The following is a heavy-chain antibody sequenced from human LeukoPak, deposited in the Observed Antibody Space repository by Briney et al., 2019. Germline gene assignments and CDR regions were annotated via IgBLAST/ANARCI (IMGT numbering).Heavy chain of an antibody. J-gene: IGHJ4*02. V-gene: IGHV4-39*07. CDR1: SASISSSSYF. CDR2: IYYSGST. D-gene: IGHD3-10*01. CDR3: ARRGGSGRSFDY. Sequence: SETLSLTCTVSSASISSSSYFWGWIRQPPGKGLEWIGSIYYSGSTYYNPSLKSRVTISVDTSKNQFSLKVNSVTAADTAIYYCARRGGSGRSFDYWGQGTLVTVSS.